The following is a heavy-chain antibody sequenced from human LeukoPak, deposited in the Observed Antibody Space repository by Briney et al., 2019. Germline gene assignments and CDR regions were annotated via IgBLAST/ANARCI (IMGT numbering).Heavy chain of an antibody. CDR3: AKEHDYGVPLRDY. Sequence: GGSLRLSCAASGFTFSSYSMIWVRQAPGKGLEWVSYITWSSNTIYYADSVKGRFTISRDNAKNSLYLQMNGLRAEDTAVYYCAKEHDYGVPLRDYWGQGTLVTVSS. J-gene: IGHJ4*02. D-gene: IGHD4-17*01. CDR2: ITWSSNTI. CDR1: GFTFSSYS. V-gene: IGHV3-48*04.